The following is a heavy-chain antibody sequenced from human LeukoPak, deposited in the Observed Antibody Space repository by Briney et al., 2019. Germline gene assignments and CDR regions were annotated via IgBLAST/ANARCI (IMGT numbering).Heavy chain of an antibody. D-gene: IGHD1-26*01. V-gene: IGHV3-30*18. CDR3: AKDVGDIVGANGPFDY. CDR2: ISYDGSNK. Sequence: GGSLRLSCAASGFTFSSYGMHWVRQAPGKGLEWVAVISYDGSNKYYADSVKGRFTISRDDSKNTLYLQMNSLRAEDTAVHYCAKDVGDIVGANGPFDYWGQGTLVTVSS. CDR1: GFTFSSYG. J-gene: IGHJ4*02.